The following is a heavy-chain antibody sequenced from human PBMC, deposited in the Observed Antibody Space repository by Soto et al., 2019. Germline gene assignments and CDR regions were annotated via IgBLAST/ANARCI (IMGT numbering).Heavy chain of an antibody. Sequence: EVQLLESGGGLVQPGGSLRLSCAASGFTFSKYAMSWVRQAPGKGLEWVSGISDSGFTTYSADSVKGRFTISRDNSKNTLYLQMNSLRAEDTAVYYCAKGKGTGVTRVGAFDSWGQGTMVTVSS. J-gene: IGHJ3*02. D-gene: IGHD2-8*02. CDR3: AKGKGTGVTRVGAFDS. V-gene: IGHV3-23*01. CDR2: ISDSGFTT. CDR1: GFTFSKYA.